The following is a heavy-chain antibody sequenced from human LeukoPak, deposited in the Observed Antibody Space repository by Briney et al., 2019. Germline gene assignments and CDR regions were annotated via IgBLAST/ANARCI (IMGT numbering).Heavy chain of an antibody. D-gene: IGHD3-3*01. V-gene: IGHV4-38-2*02. CDR2: IYHGGST. J-gene: IGHJ4*02. Sequence: SETLSLTCTVSGYSISSGYYWGWIRQPPGKGLEWIGSIYHGGSTYYNPSLKSRVTISVDTSKNQFSLKLSSVTAADTAVYYCASLFPTHYDFWSGYLPFDYWGQGTLVTVSS. CDR3: ASLFPTHYDFWSGYLPFDY. CDR1: GYSISSGYY.